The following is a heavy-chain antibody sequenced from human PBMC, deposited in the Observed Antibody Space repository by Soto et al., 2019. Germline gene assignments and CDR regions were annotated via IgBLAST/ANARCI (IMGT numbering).Heavy chain of an antibody. CDR3: ARRIYYYYYGMDV. CDR1: GGSINSDDCY. J-gene: IGHJ6*02. V-gene: IGHV4-30-4*01. CDR2: IHYSGST. Sequence: QVQLQESGPGLVKPSQTLSLTCTVSGGSINSDDCYWSWIRQPPGKGLEWIGYIHYSGSTYYNPSLKSRVTISLDTSKNQFSLKLSSVTAADTAVYYCARRIYYYYYGMDVWGQGTTVTVSS.